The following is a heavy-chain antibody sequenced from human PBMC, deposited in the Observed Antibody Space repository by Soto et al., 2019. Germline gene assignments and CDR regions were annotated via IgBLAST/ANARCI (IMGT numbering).Heavy chain of an antibody. J-gene: IGHJ4*02. CDR3: ARESEDLTSNFDY. Sequence: PGGSLRLSCAASGFIFTRYSMNWVRQAPGKGLEWVSSTSSTTNYIYYGDSMKGRFTISRDNAKNSLYLEMNSLRAEDTAVYCCARESEDLTSNFDYWGQGTLVTVSS. V-gene: IGHV3-21*06. CDR1: GFIFTRYS. CDR2: TSSTTNYI.